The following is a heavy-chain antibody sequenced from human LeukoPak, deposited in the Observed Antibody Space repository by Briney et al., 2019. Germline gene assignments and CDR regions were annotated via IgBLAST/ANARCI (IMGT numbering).Heavy chain of an antibody. J-gene: IGHJ4*02. Sequence: PGGSLRLSCAASGFTFSSYAMSWVRQAPGKGLEWVSAISGSGGSTYYADSVKGRFTISRDNSKNTLYLQMNSLRAEDTAVYYCAKDQALDYDFWSGYPHFDYWGQGTLVTVSS. D-gene: IGHD3-3*01. CDR1: GFTFSSYA. CDR2: ISGSGGST. CDR3: AKDQALDYDFWSGYPHFDY. V-gene: IGHV3-23*01.